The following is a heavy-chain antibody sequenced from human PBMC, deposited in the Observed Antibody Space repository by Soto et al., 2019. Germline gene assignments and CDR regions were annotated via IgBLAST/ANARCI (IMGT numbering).Heavy chain of an antibody. CDR3: ARARRIVVVVDATRLKGYYGMDV. D-gene: IGHD2-15*01. CDR2: INPSGGST. Sequence: ASVKVSCKASGYTFTSYYMHWVRQAPGQGLEWMGIINPSGGSTSYAQKFQGRVTMTRDTSTSTVYMELSSLRSEDTAVYYCARARRIVVVVDATRLKGYYGMDVWG. J-gene: IGHJ6*02. CDR1: GYTFTSYY. V-gene: IGHV1-46*01.